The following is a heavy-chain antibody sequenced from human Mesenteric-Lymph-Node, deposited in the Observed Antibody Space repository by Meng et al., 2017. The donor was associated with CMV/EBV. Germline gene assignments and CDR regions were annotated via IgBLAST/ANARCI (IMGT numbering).Heavy chain of an antibody. J-gene: IGHJ4*02. CDR2: ISSSGSTI. V-gene: IGHV3-48*04. D-gene: IGHD2-2*01. CDR1: GFTFSSYA. Sequence: GESLKISCAASGFTFSSYAMSWVRQAPGKGLEWVSYISSSGSTIYYADSVKGRFTISRDNAKNSLYLQMNSLRAEDTAVYYCARELVVPADIRSRFGYFDYWGQGTLVTVSS. CDR3: ARELVVPADIRSRFGYFDY.